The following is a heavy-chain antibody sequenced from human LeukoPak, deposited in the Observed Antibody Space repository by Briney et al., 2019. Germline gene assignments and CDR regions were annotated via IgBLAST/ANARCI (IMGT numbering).Heavy chain of an antibody. CDR1: GGSISSGGYY. CDR3: AREGPPSGTIDY. J-gene: IGHJ4*02. D-gene: IGHD1-26*01. CDR2: IYYSGST. Sequence: SQTLSLTCTVSGGSISSGGYYWSWIRQHPGKGLEWIGYIYYSGSTYYNPSLKSRVTISVDTSKNQFSLKLSSVTAADTAVYCCAREGPPSGTIDYWGQGTLVTVSS. V-gene: IGHV4-31*03.